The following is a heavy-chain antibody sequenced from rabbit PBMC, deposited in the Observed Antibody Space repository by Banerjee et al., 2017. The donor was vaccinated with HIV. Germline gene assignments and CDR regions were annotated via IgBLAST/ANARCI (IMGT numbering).Heavy chain of an antibody. J-gene: IGHJ6*01. CDR2: IYVGSSGNT. CDR1: GFSFSSTYY. CDR3: TRGSDSYGAGMDL. Sequence: QSLEESGGDLVKPGASLTLTCTASGFSFSSTYYMCWVRQAPGKGLEWIACIYVGSSGNTWYASWAKGRFTISKTSSTTVTLQMTSLTDADTATYFCTRGSDSYGAGMDLWGPGTLVTVS. D-gene: IGHD6-1*01. V-gene: IGHV1S40*01.